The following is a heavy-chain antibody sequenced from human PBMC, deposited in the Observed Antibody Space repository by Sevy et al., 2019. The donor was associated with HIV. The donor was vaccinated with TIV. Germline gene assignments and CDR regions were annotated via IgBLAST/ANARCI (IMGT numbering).Heavy chain of an antibody. CDR2: IDPSDSYT. J-gene: IGHJ6*03. CDR1: GYSFTSYW. CDR3: ARLVVPAAIGNYYYYMDI. V-gene: IGHV5-10-1*01. D-gene: IGHD2-2*01. Sequence: GESLKISCKGSGYSFTSYWISWVRQMPGKGLEWMGRIDPSDSYTNYSPSFQGHVTISADKSISTAYLQWSNLKASDTAMYYCARLVVPAAIGNYYYYMDIWGKGTTVTVSS.